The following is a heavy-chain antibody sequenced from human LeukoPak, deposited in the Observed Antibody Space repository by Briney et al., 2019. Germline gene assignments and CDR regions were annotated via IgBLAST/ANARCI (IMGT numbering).Heavy chain of an antibody. Sequence: PGGSWRLSGAASGLTFDDYTMHWVRKAPGKGLEWVSLINWNGDTTDYADSVKGRFTISRDNAKNSLYLQMNSLRAEDTAVYYCASAVRGSSVDYWGQGTLVTVSS. CDR2: INWNGDTT. CDR3: ASAVRGSSVDY. CDR1: GLTFDDYT. V-gene: IGHV3-43*01. J-gene: IGHJ4*02.